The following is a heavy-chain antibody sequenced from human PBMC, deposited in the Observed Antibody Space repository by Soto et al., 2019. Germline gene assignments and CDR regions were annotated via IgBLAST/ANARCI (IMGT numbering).Heavy chain of an antibody. D-gene: IGHD3-3*01. CDR2: INSDGSST. CDR3: ARVVYDFWSGYYYVGGMDV. Sequence: GGSLRLSCAASGFTFSSYWMHWVRQAPGKGLVWVSRINSDGSSTSYADSVKGRFTISRDNAKNTLYLQMNSLRAEDTAVYYCARVVYDFWSGYYYVGGMDVWGQGTTVTVS. V-gene: IGHV3-74*01. J-gene: IGHJ6*02. CDR1: GFTFSSYW.